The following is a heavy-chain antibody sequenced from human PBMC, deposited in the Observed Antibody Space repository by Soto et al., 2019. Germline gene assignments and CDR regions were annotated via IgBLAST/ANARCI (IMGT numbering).Heavy chain of an antibody. CDR1: GGTFSSYA. J-gene: IGHJ6*02. Sequence: SVKVSCKASGGTFSSYAISWVRQAPGQGLEWMGGIIPIFGTANYAQKFQGRVTITVDESTSTAYMELSSLRSEDTAVYYCARAFSTSGSSSVLAAGYYYGMDVWGQGTTVTVSS. CDR3: ARAFSTSGSSSVLAAGYYYGMDV. CDR2: IIPIFGTA. D-gene: IGHD6-6*01. V-gene: IGHV1-69*13.